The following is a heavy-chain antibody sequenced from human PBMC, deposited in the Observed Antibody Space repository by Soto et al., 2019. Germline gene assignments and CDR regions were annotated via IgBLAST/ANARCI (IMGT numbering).Heavy chain of an antibody. CDR1: HFIISPYS. Sequence: PGGSLRLSCAASHFIISPYSMSWVRQAPGKGLEWVSYISSTGSTVYYADSVKGRFTISRDNSKNTLYLQMNSLRAEDTAVYYCARAVKDSSGYQDWGQGTLVTVSS. CDR2: ISSTGSTV. D-gene: IGHD3-22*01. J-gene: IGHJ4*02. CDR3: ARAVKDSSGYQD. V-gene: IGHV3-48*01.